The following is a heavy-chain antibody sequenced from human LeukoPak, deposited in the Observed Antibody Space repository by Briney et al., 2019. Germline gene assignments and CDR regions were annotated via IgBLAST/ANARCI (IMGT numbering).Heavy chain of an antibody. V-gene: IGHV1-2*06. Sequence: GASVKVSCKASGYTFTGYYMHWVRQAPGQGLEWMGRINPNSGGTNYAQKFQGRVTMTRDTSISTAYMELSRLRSDDTAVYYCARVKSIQPFFTHAFDIWGQGTMVTVSS. CDR1: GYTFTGYY. D-gene: IGHD2-15*01. J-gene: IGHJ3*02. CDR2: INPNSGGT. CDR3: ARVKSIQPFFTHAFDI.